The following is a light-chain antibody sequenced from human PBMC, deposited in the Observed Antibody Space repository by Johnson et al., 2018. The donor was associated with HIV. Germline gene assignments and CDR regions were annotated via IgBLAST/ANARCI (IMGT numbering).Light chain of an antibody. CDR2: DNN. V-gene: IGLV1-51*01. CDR3: GTRERSLSVYDCRQQDSGLMVDV. Sequence: QSVLTQPPSVSAAPGQKVTISCSGSSSNIGNNYVSWYQQLPGTAPKLLIYDNNKRPSGLPDRFSGSKSATSATLGIPGLQTGEEADYSCGTRERSLSVYDCRQQDSGLMVDVVGTGTKLVVL. CDR1: SSNIGNNY. J-gene: IGLJ1*01.